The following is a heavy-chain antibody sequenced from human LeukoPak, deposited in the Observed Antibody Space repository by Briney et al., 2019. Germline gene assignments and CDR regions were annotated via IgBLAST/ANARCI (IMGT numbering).Heavy chain of an antibody. CDR3: AKGGGNSWYSHYFDY. J-gene: IGHJ4*02. CDR2: ISWNSGSI. Sequence: PGRSLRLSCAASGFTFDDYAMQWVRQAPGKGLEWVSGISWNSGSIGYADSVKGRFTISRDNAKNSLYLQMNSLRAEDMALYYCAKGGGNSWYSHYFDYWGRGTLVTVSS. CDR1: GFTFDDYA. V-gene: IGHV3-9*03. D-gene: IGHD6-13*01.